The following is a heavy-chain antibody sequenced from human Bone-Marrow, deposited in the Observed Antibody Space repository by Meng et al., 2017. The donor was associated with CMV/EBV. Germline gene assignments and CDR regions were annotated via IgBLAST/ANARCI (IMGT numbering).Heavy chain of an antibody. J-gene: IGHJ6*02. V-gene: IGHV1-69*02. D-gene: IGHD2-2*01. CDR1: GGTFSSYT. CDR3: ARGGSSTSYYQHYYYGMDV. Sequence: SVKVSCKASGGTFSSYTISWVRQAPGQGLEWMGRIIPILGIANYAQKFQGRVTITADKSTSTAYMELSSLRSEDTAVYYCARGGSSTSYYQHYYYGMDVWGQGTTVT. CDR2: IIPILGIA.